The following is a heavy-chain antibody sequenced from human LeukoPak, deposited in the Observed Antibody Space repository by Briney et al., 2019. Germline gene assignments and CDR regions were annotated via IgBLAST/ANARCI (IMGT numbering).Heavy chain of an antibody. J-gene: IGHJ4*02. CDR3: AKVAGDRMDY. D-gene: IGHD6-13*01. CDR2: ISANTVKT. V-gene: IGHV1-18*01. CDR1: GYSFATYG. Sequence: ASVKVSCKTSGYSFATYGFCWVRQAPGDGLEWMGWISANTVKTSYAQKFQDRVTMTTDTSTTTAYMELRSLRLDDTAVYFCAKVAGDRMDYWGQGTLVTVSS.